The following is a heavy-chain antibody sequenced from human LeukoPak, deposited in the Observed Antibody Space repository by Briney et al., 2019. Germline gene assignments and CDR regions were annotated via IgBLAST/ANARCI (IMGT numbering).Heavy chain of an antibody. V-gene: IGHV5-10-1*01. CDR2: IGPSDSYT. Sequence: ESLKISFKGSGYSLTNYRIRWVRQMPGKGLEWVGRIGPSDSYTNYSPSFQGHVTISADKSISTAYLQWSSLKASDTAMYYCARSFPRGGSYDDYWGQGTLVTVSS. CDR1: GYSLTNYR. D-gene: IGHD2-15*01. CDR3: ARSFPRGGSYDDY. J-gene: IGHJ4*02.